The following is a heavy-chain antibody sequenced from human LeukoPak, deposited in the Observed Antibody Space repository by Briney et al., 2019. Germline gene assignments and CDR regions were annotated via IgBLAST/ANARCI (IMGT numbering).Heavy chain of an antibody. Sequence: GRSLRLSCAASGFTFSSYAMHWVRQAPGKGLEWVAVISYDGSNKYYADSVKGRFTISRDNSKNTLYLQMNSLRAEDTAVYYCAREGGGYFDWLPSYYYGMGVWGQGTTVTVSS. CDR2: ISYDGSNK. D-gene: IGHD3-9*01. CDR3: AREGGGYFDWLPSYYYGMGV. V-gene: IGHV3-30-3*01. CDR1: GFTFSSYA. J-gene: IGHJ6*02.